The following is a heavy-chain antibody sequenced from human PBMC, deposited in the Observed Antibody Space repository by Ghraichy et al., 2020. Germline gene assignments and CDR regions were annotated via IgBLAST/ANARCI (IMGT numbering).Heavy chain of an antibody. CDR1: GYSFTSYW. V-gene: IGHV5-51*01. J-gene: IGHJ3*02. CDR2: IYPGDSDT. Sequence: GESLNISCKGSGYSFTSYWIGWVRQMPGKGLEWMGIIYPGDSDTRYSPSFQGQVTISADKSISTAYLQWSSLKASDTAMYYCARRWVTYYGDDGGEAFDIGDQGKMLTVSS. D-gene: IGHD4-17*01. CDR3: ARRWVTYYGDDGGEAFDI.